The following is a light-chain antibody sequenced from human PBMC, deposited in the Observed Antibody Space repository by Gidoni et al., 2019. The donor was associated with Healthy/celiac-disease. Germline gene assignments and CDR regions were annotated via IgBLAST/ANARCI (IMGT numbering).Light chain of an antibody. CDR3: QHYDSSPFT. J-gene: IGKJ4*01. V-gene: IGKV3-20*01. Sequence: EMVLTQSPGTLSLSPGERATLACRAIQSVSSSYLAWYQQKPGQAPRLLISGASSRATGIPDRFSGSGSGTVFTLTISRLYPEDFAVYYCQHYDSSPFTFGGGTKVEIK. CDR2: GAS. CDR1: QSVSSSY.